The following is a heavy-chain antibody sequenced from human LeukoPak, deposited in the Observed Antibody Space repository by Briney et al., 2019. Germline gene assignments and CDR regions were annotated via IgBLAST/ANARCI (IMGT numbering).Heavy chain of an antibody. CDR3: ARRKPTSGAQYWFDP. V-gene: IGHV1-8*01. CDR2: MNPNSGNT. J-gene: IGHJ5*02. CDR1: GYTFTSYD. D-gene: IGHD3-10*01. Sequence: ASVKVSCKASGYTFTSYDINWVRQATGQGLEWMGWMNPNSGNTGYAQEFQSRVTMARDTSISTAYMELSSLTSEDTAVYYCARRKPTSGAQYWFDPWGQGTLVTVSS.